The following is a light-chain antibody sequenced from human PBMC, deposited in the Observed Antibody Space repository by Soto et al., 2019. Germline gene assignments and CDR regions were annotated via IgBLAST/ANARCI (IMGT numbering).Light chain of an antibody. CDR3: QHYNTYSPT. V-gene: IGKV1-5*01. CDR1: QSISSW. Sequence: DIQRTLSHSTMCAAVGDSVDITCRASQSISSWVAWYQQKPGKAPNLLIYDASSLESGVPSRFSGSQSGTEFTLTICSLQPDDLATYYCQHYNTYSPTCGQGTKVDIK. CDR2: DAS. J-gene: IGKJ1*01.